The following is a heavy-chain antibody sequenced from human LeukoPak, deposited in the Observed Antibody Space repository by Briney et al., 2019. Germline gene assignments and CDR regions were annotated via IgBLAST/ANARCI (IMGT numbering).Heavy chain of an antibody. J-gene: IGHJ4*02. CDR3: ARDGTLNVDTSVLHDY. Sequence: GGSLRLSCAASGFTFSRYSMNWVRQAPGKGLEWVSSISSSGSYIYYADSVKGRFTISRDNAKNSLYLQMNSLRAEDTAIYYCARDGTLNVDTSVLHDYWGQGTRVTVSS. V-gene: IGHV3-21*01. CDR2: ISSSGSYI. CDR1: GFTFSRYS. D-gene: IGHD5-18*01.